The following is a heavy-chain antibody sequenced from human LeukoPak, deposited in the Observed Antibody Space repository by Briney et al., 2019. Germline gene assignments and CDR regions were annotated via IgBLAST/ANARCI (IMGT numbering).Heavy chain of an antibody. D-gene: IGHD6-13*01. CDR2: INPNSGGT. V-gene: IGHV1-2*06. Sequence: ASVKVSCKASGYTFTGYYMEWVRQAPGQGLEWMGRINPNSGGTNHAQKFEGRVTMTRDTSISTAYMDLSRLRSDDTAIYYCARARGGTAAGTSLSFDYWGQGTLVTVSS. CDR1: GYTFTGYY. CDR3: ARARGGTAAGTSLSFDY. J-gene: IGHJ4*02.